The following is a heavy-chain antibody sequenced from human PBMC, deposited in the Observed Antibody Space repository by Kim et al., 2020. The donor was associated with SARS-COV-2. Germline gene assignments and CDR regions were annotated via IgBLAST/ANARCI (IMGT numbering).Heavy chain of an antibody. J-gene: IGHJ6*02. V-gene: IGHV3-53*01. CDR2: IYSGGST. D-gene: IGHD2-15*01. CDR3: ARDEEYCSGGSCYSNGMDV. Sequence: GGSLRLSCAASGFTVSSNYMSWVRQAPGKGLEWVSVIYSGGSTYYADSVKGRFTISRDNSKNTLYLQMNSLRAEDTAVYYCARDEEYCSGGSCYSNGMDVWGQGTTVTVSS. CDR1: GFTVSSNY.